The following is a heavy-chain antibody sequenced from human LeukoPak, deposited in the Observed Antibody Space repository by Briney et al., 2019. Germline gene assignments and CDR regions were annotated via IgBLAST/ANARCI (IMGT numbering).Heavy chain of an antibody. CDR2: INHSGST. J-gene: IGHJ4*02. V-gene: IGHV4-34*01. Sequence: GSLRLSCAASGFTVSSNYMSWVRQAPGKGLEWIGEINHSGSTNYNPSLKSRVTISVDTSKNQFSLKLSSVTAADTAVYYCASLHSREDYWGQGTLVTVSS. D-gene: IGHD2-15*01. CDR3: ASLHSREDY. CDR1: GFTVSSNY.